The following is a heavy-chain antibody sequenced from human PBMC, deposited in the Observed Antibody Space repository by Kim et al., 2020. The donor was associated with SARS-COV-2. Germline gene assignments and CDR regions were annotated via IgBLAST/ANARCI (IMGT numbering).Heavy chain of an antibody. D-gene: IGHD6-19*01. CDR1: GFTFSSYA. Sequence: GGSLRLSCAASGFTFSSYAMSWVRQAPGKGLEWVSAISGSGGSTYYADSVKGRFTISRDNSKNTLYLQMNSLRAEDTAVYYCVTGGSGWYDRVGDYWGQGTLVTVSS. V-gene: IGHV3-23*01. CDR3: VTGGSGWYDRVGDY. J-gene: IGHJ4*02. CDR2: ISGSGGST.